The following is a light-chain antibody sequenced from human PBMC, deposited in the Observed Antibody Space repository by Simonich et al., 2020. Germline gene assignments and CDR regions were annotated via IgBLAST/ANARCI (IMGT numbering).Light chain of an antibody. J-gene: IGLJ3*02. CDR1: RGSIASNF. CDR3: QSYDSSNWV. V-gene: IGLV6-57*01. Sequence: FMLTQPHSVSESPGKTVTISCTRSRGSIASNFVQWYQQRPGSSPTTVIYEDNQRPSGVPDRFSGSIDSSSNSASLTISGLKTEDEADYYCQSYDSSNWVFGGGTKLTVL. CDR2: EDN.